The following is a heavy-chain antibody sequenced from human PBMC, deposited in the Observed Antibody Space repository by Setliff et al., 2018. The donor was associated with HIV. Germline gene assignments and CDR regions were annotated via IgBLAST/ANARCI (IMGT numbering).Heavy chain of an antibody. D-gene: IGHD3-22*01. CDR1: GYTFTSYG. CDR2: ISAYNGNT. CDR3: ARGMDYYDTSGYYQYYFDY. J-gene: IGHJ4*02. Sequence: ASVKVSCKASGYTFTSYGISWVRQAPGQGLEWMGWISAYNGNTNYAQKFQGWITMTRDTSISTAYMELSRLRFDDTAVYYCARGMDYYDTSGYYQYYFDYWGQGTLVTVSS. V-gene: IGHV1-18*01.